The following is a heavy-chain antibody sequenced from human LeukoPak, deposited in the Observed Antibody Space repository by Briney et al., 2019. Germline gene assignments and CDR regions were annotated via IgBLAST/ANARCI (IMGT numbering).Heavy chain of an antibody. CDR3: ARDKRGGSSSWYYFDY. CDR2: ISYDGSNK. J-gene: IGHJ4*02. D-gene: IGHD6-13*01. V-gene: IGHV3-30*19. CDR1: GFTFSSYG. Sequence: GGSLRLSCAASGFTFSSYGMHWVRQAPGKGLEWVAVISYDGSNKYYADSVKGRFTISRDNSKNTLYLQMNSLRAEDTAVYYCARDKRGGSSSWYYFDYWGQGTLVTVSS.